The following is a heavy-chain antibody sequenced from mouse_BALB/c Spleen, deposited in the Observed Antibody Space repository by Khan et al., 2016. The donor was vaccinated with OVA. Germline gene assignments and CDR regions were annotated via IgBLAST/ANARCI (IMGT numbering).Heavy chain of an antibody. CDR2: IYPGTNNT. J-gene: IGHJ2*01. CDR1: GYIFTSYW. Sequence: QIQLVQSGAELVRPGASVKLSCKTSGYIFTSYWIHWVKQRSGQGLEWIARIYPGTNNTYYNENLKDRATLTADKSSSTAYMQLNSLKSEDSAVYVCAREEALYYVDYWGQGTTLTVSS. CDR3: AREEALYYVDY. V-gene: IGHV1-76*01. D-gene: IGHD3-2*02.